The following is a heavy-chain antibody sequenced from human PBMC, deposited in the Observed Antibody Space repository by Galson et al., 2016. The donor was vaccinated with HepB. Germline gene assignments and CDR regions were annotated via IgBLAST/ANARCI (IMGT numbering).Heavy chain of an antibody. Sequence: TLSLTCTVSGGSISSGSYYWSWIRQPAGKGLEWIGRVYTSGSTNYKPSLKGRVTISLDTSKNLFSLKLTSVTAADTAVYYCPRSPRTSSPRFDCWGQGTLVTVSS. J-gene: IGHJ4*02. CDR3: PRSPRTSSPRFDC. CDR2: VYTSGST. V-gene: IGHV4-61*02. D-gene: IGHD2-2*01. CDR1: GGSISSGSYY.